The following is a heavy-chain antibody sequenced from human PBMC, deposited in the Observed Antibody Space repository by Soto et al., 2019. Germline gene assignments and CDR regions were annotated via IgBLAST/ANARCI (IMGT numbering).Heavy chain of an antibody. D-gene: IGHD3-22*01. V-gene: IGHV4-30-4*01. Sequence: SETLSLTFTVSGGSISSGDYYWSWIRQPPGKGLEWIGYIYYSGSTYYNPSLKSRVTISVDTSKNQFSLKLSSVTAADTAVYYCARAGERQHYYDSSGYYMGFDPWGQGTLVTVS. J-gene: IGHJ5*02. CDR3: ARAGERQHYYDSSGYYMGFDP. CDR1: GGSISSGDYY. CDR2: IYYSGST.